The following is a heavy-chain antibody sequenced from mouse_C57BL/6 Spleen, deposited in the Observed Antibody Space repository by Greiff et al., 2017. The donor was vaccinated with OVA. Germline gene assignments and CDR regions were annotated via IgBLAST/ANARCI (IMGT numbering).Heavy chain of an antibody. D-gene: IGHD2-5*01. CDR3: ARGYYSNYDGFDY. V-gene: IGHV5-17*01. CDR2: ISSGSSTI. CDR1: GFTFSDYG. Sequence: EVKLVESGGGLVKPGGSLKLSCAASGFTFSDYGMHWVRQAPEKGLEWVAYISSGSSTIYYADTVKGRFTISRDNAKNTLFPQMTSLRSEDTAMYYCARGYYSNYDGFDYWGQGTTLTVSS. J-gene: IGHJ2*01.